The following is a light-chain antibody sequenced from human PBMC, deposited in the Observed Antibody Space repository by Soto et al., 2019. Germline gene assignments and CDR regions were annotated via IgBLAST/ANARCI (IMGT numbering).Light chain of an antibody. CDR1: QSVSRN. CDR2: GAS. V-gene: IGKV3-15*01. Sequence: EIVMTQSPATLSVSPGERATLSCRASQSVSRNLAWYQQKPGQAPRLLIYGASTRATGIPARFSGSGSGTEFTLTISSLQSEDFAVYYCQQYHNWPRTFGQGTKV. J-gene: IGKJ1*01. CDR3: QQYHNWPRT.